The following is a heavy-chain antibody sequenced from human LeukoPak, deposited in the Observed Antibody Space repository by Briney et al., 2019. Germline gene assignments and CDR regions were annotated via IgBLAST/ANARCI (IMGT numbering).Heavy chain of an antibody. CDR3: AKDYGYSSSWYDY. V-gene: IGHV3-9*01. J-gene: IGHJ4*02. CDR1: GFTFDDYA. D-gene: IGHD6-13*01. Sequence: GRSLRLSCAASGFTFDDYAMHWVRQAPGKGLEWVSGISWNSGNIVYAVSVEGRFTISRDNAKKTLYLQMNSLRPEDTALYYCAKDYGYSSSWYDYWGQGTLVTVSS. CDR2: ISWNSGNI.